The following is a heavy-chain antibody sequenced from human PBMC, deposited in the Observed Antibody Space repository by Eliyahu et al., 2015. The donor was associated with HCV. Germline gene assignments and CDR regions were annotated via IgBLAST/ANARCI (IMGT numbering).Heavy chain of an antibody. J-gene: IGHJ4*02. D-gene: IGHD3-16*01. Sequence: EVQLVESGGGLVQPGGSLRLSCAASGFTVSTHFMXWVRXPPGKGLEWVSITYSGSTTSYADSVKGRFTISRDDSKNTLYLQMNSLRVEDTAVYYCASPPAGGGAALDYWGQGTLVTVSS. CDR3: ASPPAGGGAALDY. CDR1: GFTVSTHF. CDR2: TYSGSTT. V-gene: IGHV3-66*01.